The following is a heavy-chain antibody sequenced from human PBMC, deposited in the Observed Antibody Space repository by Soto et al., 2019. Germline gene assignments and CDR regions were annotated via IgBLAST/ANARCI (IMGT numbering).Heavy chain of an antibody. J-gene: IGHJ6*02. Sequence: PGGSLRLSCAASGFTFSSYAMSWVRQAPGKGLEWVPAISGSGGSTYYADSVKGRFTISRDNSKNTLYLQMNSLRAEDTAVYYCATTGRFGNAYYYYGMDVWGQGTTVTVSS. D-gene: IGHD3-10*01. CDR1: GFTFSSYA. CDR3: ATTGRFGNAYYYYGMDV. CDR2: ISGSGGST. V-gene: IGHV3-23*01.